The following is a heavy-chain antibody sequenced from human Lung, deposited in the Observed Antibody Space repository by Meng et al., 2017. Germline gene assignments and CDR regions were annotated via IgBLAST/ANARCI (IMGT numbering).Heavy chain of an antibody. J-gene: IGHJ4*02. CDR1: GVSFSDYY. CDR2: INHSGST. CDR3: ARGPTTMAHDFDY. D-gene: IGHD4-11*01. V-gene: IGHV4-34*01. Sequence: QVELQEWGAGLLKPSETLALTCVVSGVSFSDYYWSWSRQPPGKGLEWIGEINHSGSTNYNPSLESRATISVDTSQNNLSLKLSSVTAADSAVYYCARGPTTMAHDFDYWGQGTLVTVSS.